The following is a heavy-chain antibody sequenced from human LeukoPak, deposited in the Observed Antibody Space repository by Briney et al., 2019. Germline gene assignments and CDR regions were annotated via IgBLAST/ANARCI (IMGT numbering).Heavy chain of an antibody. V-gene: IGHV1-46*01. CDR2: INPSGGST. CDR1: GYTFTSYY. J-gene: IGHJ5*02. Sequence: ASVKVSCKASGYTFTSYYMHWVRQAPGQGLEWMGIINPSGGSTSYAQKFQGRVTITRNTSISTAYMELSSLRSEDTAVYYCARGRIAARTFDPWGQGTLVTVSS. CDR3: ARGRIAARTFDP. D-gene: IGHD6-6*01.